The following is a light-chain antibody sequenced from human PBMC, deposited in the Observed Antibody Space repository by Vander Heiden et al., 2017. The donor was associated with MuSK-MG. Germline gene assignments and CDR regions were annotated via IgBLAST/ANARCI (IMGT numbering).Light chain of an antibody. V-gene: IGLV1-47*01. Sequence: QSVLIQPPSASGTPGQRVTVSCSGSSSNIGNTYAYWYQQPPRTPLKLLIDRGNRRSSGVPYGSSGATSGTSASLAIRGLGSADEYDYYWAAGDDSLVFGGGTKLTVL. CDR1: SSNIGNTY. J-gene: IGLJ2*01. CDR3: AAGDDSLV. CDR2: RGN.